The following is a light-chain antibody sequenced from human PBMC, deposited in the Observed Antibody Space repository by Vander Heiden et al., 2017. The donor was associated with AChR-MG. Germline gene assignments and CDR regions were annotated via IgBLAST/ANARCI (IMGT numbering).Light chain of an antibody. CDR2: GAS. CDR3: QRDGGAQGYS. V-gene: IGKV3-20*01. J-gene: IGKJ2*03. Sequence: EIVLTQSPGTLSLSPGERATLSCRASQSDSYNSLVWYQQKPVQAPRLLIYGASSRATGIPDRFSGTASGTEFTLTVTRMDPEDFAVYYCQRDGGAQGYSYGQWAKLEL. CDR1: QSDSYNS.